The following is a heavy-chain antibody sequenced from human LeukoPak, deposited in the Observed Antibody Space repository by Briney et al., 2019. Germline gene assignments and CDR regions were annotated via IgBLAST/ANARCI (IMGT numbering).Heavy chain of an antibody. J-gene: IGHJ4*02. CDR1: GFTFRTSG. D-gene: IGHD1-26*01. V-gene: IGHV3-49*04. CDR3: YWEGY. CDR2: IRSKAYGGTT. Sequence: GGSLRLSCAASGFTFRTSGMSWVRQAPGKGLEWVGFIRSKAYGGTTEYAASVKGRFTISRDDSKSIAYLQMNSLKTEDTAVYYCYWEGYWGQGTLVTVSS.